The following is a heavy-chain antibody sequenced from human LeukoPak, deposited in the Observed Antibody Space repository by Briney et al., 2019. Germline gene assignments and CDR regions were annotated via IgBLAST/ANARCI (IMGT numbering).Heavy chain of an antibody. V-gene: IGHV4-38-2*02. CDR2: IYHSGST. J-gene: IGHJ4*02. CDR3: ARIDYSGNYAQIDY. CDR1: GYSISSGYY. Sequence: SEALSLTCIVSGYSISSGYYWGWIRQPPGKGLEWIGSIYHSGSTYYNPSLKSRVTISVDTSKNQVSLKLSSVTAADTAVFYCARIDYSGNYAQIDYWGQGTLVTVSS. D-gene: IGHD1-26*01.